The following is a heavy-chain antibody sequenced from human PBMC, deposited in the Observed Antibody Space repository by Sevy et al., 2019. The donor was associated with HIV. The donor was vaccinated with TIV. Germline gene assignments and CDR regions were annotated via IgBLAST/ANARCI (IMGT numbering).Heavy chain of an antibody. CDR1: GGSVSSGSYY. Sequence: SETLSLTCTVSGGSVSSGSYYWSWIRQPPGKGLEWIGYIYYSGSTNYNPSLKCRVTISLDTSKDHFSLKMTSVTTADTAVYYCARDDPVMNAFAIWGQGTMVTVSS. D-gene: IGHD3-16*01. CDR3: ARDDPVMNAFAI. J-gene: IGHJ3*02. V-gene: IGHV4-61*03. CDR2: IYYSGST.